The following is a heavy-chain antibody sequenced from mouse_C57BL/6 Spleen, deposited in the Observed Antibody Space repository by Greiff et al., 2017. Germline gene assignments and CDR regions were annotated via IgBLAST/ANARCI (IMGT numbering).Heavy chain of an antibody. CDR1: GFTFSDYY. Sequence: EVQLVESEGGLVEPGSSMKLSCTASGFTFSDYYMAWVRQVPEKGLEWVANINYDGTSTFYLESLKRRFIISRDNAKNILYLQMSSLKSEDTSTINFARDGYGSSFAYWGQGTLVTVSA. CDR3: ARDGYGSSFAY. D-gene: IGHD1-1*01. V-gene: IGHV5-16*01. CDR2: INYDGTST. J-gene: IGHJ3*01.